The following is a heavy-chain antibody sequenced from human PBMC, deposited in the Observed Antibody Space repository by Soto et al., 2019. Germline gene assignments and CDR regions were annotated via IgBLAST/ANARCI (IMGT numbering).Heavy chain of an antibody. D-gene: IGHD6-6*01. Sequence: PGGSLRLSCSASGFTFSNHALHWVRQAPGKRLEYVSAISGNGFDVDYAASVNSRFTIPRDNSKNTLYLQMTSLTTDDTAVYYCATEYSSSSEMDYWGQGTLVTVSS. V-gene: IGHV3-64D*08. CDR2: ISGNGFDV. J-gene: IGHJ4*02. CDR1: GFTFSNHA. CDR3: ATEYSSSSEMDY.